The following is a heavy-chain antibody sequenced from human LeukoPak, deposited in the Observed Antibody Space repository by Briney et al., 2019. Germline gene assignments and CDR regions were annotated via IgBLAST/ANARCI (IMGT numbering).Heavy chain of an antibody. CDR2: IYYSGST. CDR1: GGSISSDY. V-gene: IGHV4-59*01. Sequence: PSETLSLTCTVSGGSISSDYWSWIRQPPGKGLEWIGYIYYSGSTNYNPSLKSRVTISVDTSKNQFSLKLSSVTAADTAVYYCAREHFDSSGYTARLDYWGQGTLLTVSS. J-gene: IGHJ4*02. D-gene: IGHD3-22*01. CDR3: AREHFDSSGYTARLDY.